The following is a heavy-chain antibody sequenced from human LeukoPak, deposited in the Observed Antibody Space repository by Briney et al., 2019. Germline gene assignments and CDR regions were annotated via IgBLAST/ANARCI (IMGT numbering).Heavy chain of an antibody. CDR2: VSGTGFTT. V-gene: IGHV3-23*01. CDR1: GFTLSTFP. CDR3: AKDGYNWIPFDD. D-gene: IGHD1-20*01. J-gene: IGHJ4*01. Sequence: GGSLRLSCEVSGFTLSTFPMSWVRHAPGKGLEWVSTVSGTGFTTHYADSVKGRFPISRAPSKNILYMEMSDLQAEDTAVYYCAKDGYNWIPFDDWGQGTLVAVSS.